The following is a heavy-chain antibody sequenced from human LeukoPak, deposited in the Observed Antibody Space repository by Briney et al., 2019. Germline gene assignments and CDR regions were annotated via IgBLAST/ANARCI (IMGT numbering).Heavy chain of an antibody. Sequence: SETLSLTCTVSGGSISSYYWSWIRQPPGKGLEWIGYIYNSGSTNYNPSLKSRVTISVDTSKNQFSLKLSSVTAADTAVYYCGRTLYGDLPFDIWGQGTMVTVSS. CDR1: GGSISSYY. J-gene: IGHJ3*02. V-gene: IGHV4-59*12. CDR3: GRTLYGDLPFDI. CDR2: IYNSGST. D-gene: IGHD4-17*01.